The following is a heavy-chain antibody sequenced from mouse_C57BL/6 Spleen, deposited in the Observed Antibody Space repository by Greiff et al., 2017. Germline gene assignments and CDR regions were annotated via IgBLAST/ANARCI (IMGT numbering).Heavy chain of an antibody. J-gene: IGHJ3*01. CDR2: ISYDGSN. D-gene: IGHD1-1*01. Sequence: LHESVPGLVKPSQSLSLTCSVTGYSITSGYYWNWIRQFPGNKLEWMGYISYDGSNNYNPSLKNRISITRDTSKNQFFLKLNSVTTEDTATYYCARGGLGTTVVGAYWGQGTLVTVSA. CDR3: ARGGLGTTVVGAY. V-gene: IGHV3-6*01. CDR1: GYSITSGYY.